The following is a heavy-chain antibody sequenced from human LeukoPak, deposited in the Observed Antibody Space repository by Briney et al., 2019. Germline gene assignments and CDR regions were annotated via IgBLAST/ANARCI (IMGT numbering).Heavy chain of an antibody. CDR1: GYTFTSYG. CDR3: ARDVHLVGATGLGY. D-gene: IGHD1-26*01. Sequence: ASVKVSCKASGYTFTSYGISWVRQAPGQGLEWMGWISAYNGNTNYAQKLQGRVTMTTDTSTSTAYMELRSLRSDDTAVYYCARDVHLVGATGLGYWGQGTLVTVAS. CDR2: ISAYNGNT. J-gene: IGHJ4*02. V-gene: IGHV1-18*01.